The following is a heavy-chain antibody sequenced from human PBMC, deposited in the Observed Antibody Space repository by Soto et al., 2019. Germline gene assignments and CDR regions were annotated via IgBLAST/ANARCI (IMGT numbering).Heavy chain of an antibody. CDR1: GGTFSSYT. J-gene: IGHJ6*02. Sequence: SVKVSCKASGGTFSSYTISWVRQAPGQGLEWMGRIIPILGMANYAQKFQGRVTITADTSTSTAYMELSSLRSEDTAVYYCARVYLWCGDAPLLSTYSGMDVWGQGTTVTVSS. D-gene: IGHD3-10*01. CDR3: ARVYLWCGDAPLLSTYSGMDV. V-gene: IGHV1-69*02. CDR2: IIPILGMA.